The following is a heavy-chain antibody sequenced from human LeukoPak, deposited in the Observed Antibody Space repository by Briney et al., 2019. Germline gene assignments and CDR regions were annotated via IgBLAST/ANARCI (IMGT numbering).Heavy chain of an antibody. J-gene: IGHJ6*02. Sequence: GASVKVSCKASGYTFTSYDINWVRQATGQGLEWMGWMNPNSGNTGYAQKFQGRVTMTRNTSISTAYMELSSLRSEDTAVYYCARVNSPDYGYYYYYGTDVWGQGTTVTVSS. CDR2: MNPNSGNT. CDR1: GYTFTSYD. D-gene: IGHD3-16*01. V-gene: IGHV1-8*01. CDR3: ARVNSPDYGYYYYYGTDV.